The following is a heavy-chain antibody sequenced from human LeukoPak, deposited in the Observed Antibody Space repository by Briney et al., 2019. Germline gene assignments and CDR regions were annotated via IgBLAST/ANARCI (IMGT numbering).Heavy chain of an antibody. CDR1: GFTFSSYG. CDR2: ILYDGSNK. J-gene: IGHJ6*04. D-gene: IGHD2-2*01. V-gene: IGHV3-33*01. CDR3: ARTYCSSTSCPYYYYGMDV. Sequence: GRSLRLSCAASGFTFSSYGMHWVRQAPGKGLEWVAVILYDGSNKYYADSVKGRFTISRDNSKNTLYLQMNSLRAEDTAVYYCARTYCSSTSCPYYYYGMDVWGKGTTVTVSS.